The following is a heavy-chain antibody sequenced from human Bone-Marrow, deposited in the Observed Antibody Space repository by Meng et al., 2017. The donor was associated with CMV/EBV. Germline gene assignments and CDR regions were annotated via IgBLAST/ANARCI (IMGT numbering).Heavy chain of an antibody. CDR1: GFTFSSYV. V-gene: IGHV3-23*03. CDR3: AKVGDYGDDNYYFDY. CDR2: IYSGGSRT. D-gene: IGHD4-17*01. Sequence: GEPLKISCAASGFTFSSYVMSWVRQAPGKGLEWVSVIYSGGSRTYYADSVKGRFTISRDNSKNTLYLQMNSLRAEDTAVYYCAKVGDYGDDNYYFDYWGQGTLVTVSS. J-gene: IGHJ4*02.